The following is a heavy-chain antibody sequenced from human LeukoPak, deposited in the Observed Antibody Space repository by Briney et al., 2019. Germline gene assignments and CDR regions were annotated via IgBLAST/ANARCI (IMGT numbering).Heavy chain of an antibody. CDR2: IYTSGST. CDR1: GGSISSGSYY. D-gene: IGHD2-15*01. V-gene: IGHV4-61*02. J-gene: IGHJ4*02. Sequence: SQTLSLTCTVSGGSISSGSYYWSWIRQPAGKGLEWIGRIYTSGSTNYNPSLKSRVTISVDTSKNQFSLKLSSVTAADTAVYYCAREVGYCSGGSCYPANYFDHWGQGTLVTVSS. CDR3: AREVGYCSGGSCYPANYFDH.